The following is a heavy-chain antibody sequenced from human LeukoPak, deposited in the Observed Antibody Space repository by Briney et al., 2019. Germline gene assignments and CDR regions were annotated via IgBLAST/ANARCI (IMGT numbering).Heavy chain of an antibody. CDR1: GYTFTSYA. CDR2: INAGNGNT. V-gene: IGHV1-3*01. D-gene: IGHD5-18*01. J-gene: IGHJ5*02. Sequence: ASVKVSCKASGYTFTSYAMHWVRQAPGQRLEWMGWINAGNGNTKYSQKFQGRVTIIRDTSASTAYMELSSLRSEDTAVYYCARGDTAMVLSWFDPWGQGTLVTVSS. CDR3: ARGDTAMVLSWFDP.